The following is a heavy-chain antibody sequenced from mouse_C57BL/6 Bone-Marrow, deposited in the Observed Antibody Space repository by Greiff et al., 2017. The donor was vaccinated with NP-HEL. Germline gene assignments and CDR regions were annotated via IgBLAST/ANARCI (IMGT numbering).Heavy chain of an antibody. CDR3: AREGGKKGFDY. Sequence: VQLQQSGPELVKPGASVKISCKASGYAFSSSWMNWVKQRPGKGLEWIGRIYPGDGDTNYNGKFKGKATLTADKSSSTAYMQLSSLTSEDSAVYFCAREGGKKGFDYWGQGTTLTVSS. CDR1: GYAFSSSW. V-gene: IGHV1-82*01. CDR2: IYPGDGDT. J-gene: IGHJ2*01. D-gene: IGHD2-1*01.